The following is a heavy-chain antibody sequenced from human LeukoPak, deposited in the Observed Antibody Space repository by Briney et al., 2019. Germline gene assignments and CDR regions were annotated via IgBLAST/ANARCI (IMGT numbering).Heavy chain of an antibody. CDR1: GFTFSSYA. Sequence: GGSLRLSCVASGFTFSSYATHWVRQAPGKGLEWVSLISSGGTYEYYADSVKGRFTISRDNSKNTLYLQLNSLRAEDTAVYYCARDSTYYYDSGSSGPHYFDNWGQGTLVTVSS. CDR3: ARDSTYYYDSGSSGPHYFDN. J-gene: IGHJ4*02. CDR2: ISSGGTYE. D-gene: IGHD3-10*01. V-gene: IGHV3-30*01.